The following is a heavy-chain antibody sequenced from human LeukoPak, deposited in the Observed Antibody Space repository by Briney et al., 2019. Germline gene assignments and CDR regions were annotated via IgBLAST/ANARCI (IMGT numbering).Heavy chain of an antibody. V-gene: IGHV3-23*01. CDR3: AKGSSGYYYDNWFDP. CDR1: GFTFTNYA. D-gene: IGHD3-22*01. CDR2: ISGSGSST. J-gene: IGHJ5*02. Sequence: GGSLRLSCAASGFTFTNYAMTWARQAPGKGLEWVSVISGSGSSTNYADSVKGRFTVSRDNSRNTLFLQMNSLRAEDTAVYYCAKGSSGYYYDNWFDPWGQGTLVTVSS.